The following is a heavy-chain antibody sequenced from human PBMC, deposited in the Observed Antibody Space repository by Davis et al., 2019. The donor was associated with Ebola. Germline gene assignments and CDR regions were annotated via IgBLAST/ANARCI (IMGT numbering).Heavy chain of an antibody. D-gene: IGHD4-17*01. J-gene: IGHJ2*01. CDR2: IKSKTDGGTT. CDR3: TTLSTVTTMYFDL. Sequence: GESLKISCVASGFTLNNAWMSWVRQAPGKGLEWVGRIKSKTDGGTTDYAAPVKGRFAMSRDDSKNMLYLQMNSLKIDDTAVYYCTTLSTVTTMYFDLWGRGTLVTVSS. CDR1: GFTLNNAW. V-gene: IGHV3-15*01.